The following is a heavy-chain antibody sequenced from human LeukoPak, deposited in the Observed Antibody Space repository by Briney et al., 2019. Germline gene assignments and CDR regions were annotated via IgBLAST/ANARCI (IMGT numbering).Heavy chain of an antibody. Sequence: SETLSLTCTVSGGSISSYYWSWIRQPAGKGLEWIGRIYTSGSTNYNPSLKSRVTMSVDTSKNQFSLKLSSVTVADTAVYYCARRGRVVSGSYDWFDPWGQGTLVTVSS. CDR1: GGSISSYY. D-gene: IGHD2-21*01. CDR2: IYTSGST. V-gene: IGHV4-4*07. CDR3: ARRGRVVSGSYDWFDP. J-gene: IGHJ5*02.